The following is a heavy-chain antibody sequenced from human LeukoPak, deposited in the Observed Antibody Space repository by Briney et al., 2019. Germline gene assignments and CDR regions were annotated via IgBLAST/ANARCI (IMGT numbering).Heavy chain of an antibody. CDR2: ISYDGSNK. J-gene: IGHJ4*02. V-gene: IGHV3-30*18. D-gene: IGHD3-10*01. Sequence: PGGSLRLSCAAPVFTLSSYGMPWVRQAPGKGLEWVAVISYDGSNKYYADSVKGRFTISRDNSKNTLYLQMNSLRAEDTAVYYCAKDGASLKYYGSGSYLDYWGQGTLVTVSS. CDR3: AKDGASLKYYGSGSYLDY. CDR1: VFTLSSYG.